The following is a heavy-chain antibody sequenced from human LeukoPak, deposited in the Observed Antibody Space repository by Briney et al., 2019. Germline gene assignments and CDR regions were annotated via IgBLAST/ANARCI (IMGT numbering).Heavy chain of an antibody. D-gene: IGHD3-22*01. V-gene: IGHV3-7*01. J-gene: IGHJ4*02. Sequence: GGSLRLSCAASGFTFSSYWMSWVRQAPGKGLEWVANIKQDGSEKYYVDSVKGRFTISRDNAKNSLYLQMNSLRAEDTAVYYCARAEMYYYDSSGYADYWGQRTLVTVSS. CDR2: IKQDGSEK. CDR1: GFTFSSYW. CDR3: ARAEMYYYDSSGYADY.